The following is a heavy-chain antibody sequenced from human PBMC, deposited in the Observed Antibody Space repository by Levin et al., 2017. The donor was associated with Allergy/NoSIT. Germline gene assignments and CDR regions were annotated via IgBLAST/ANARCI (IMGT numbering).Heavy chain of an antibody. Sequence: GGSLRLSCKGSGYSFSTYWIGWVRQMPGKGLEWIGIIYPGDSDTRYSPSFQGQVTISADKSISTAYLQWGSLKASDTAMYYCAKSRRSALRYDAFDIWGQGTMVTVSS. D-gene: IGHD1-26*01. CDR1: GYSFSTYW. CDR3: AKSRRSALRYDAFDI. CDR2: IYPGDSDT. V-gene: IGHV5-51*01. J-gene: IGHJ3*02.